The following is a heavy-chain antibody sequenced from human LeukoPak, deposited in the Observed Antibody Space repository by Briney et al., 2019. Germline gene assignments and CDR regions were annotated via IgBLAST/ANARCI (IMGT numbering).Heavy chain of an antibody. CDR3: ARVWDLYSYGFDY. D-gene: IGHD5-18*01. CDR2: IYSGGST. Sequence: PGGSLRLSCAASGFTVSGKYMSWVRQAPGKGLEWVSVIYSGGSTYYAESVKGRVPISTDNSKHTQYLQMNSLRAEDTAVYYGARVWDLYSYGFDYWGQGTLVTVSS. CDR1: GFTVSGKY. J-gene: IGHJ4*02. V-gene: IGHV3-53*01.